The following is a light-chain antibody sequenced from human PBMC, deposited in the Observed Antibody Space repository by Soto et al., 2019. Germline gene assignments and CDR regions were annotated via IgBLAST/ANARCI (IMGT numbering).Light chain of an antibody. V-gene: IGLV4-60*02. Sequence: QPVLTQSSSASASLGSSVKLTCSLSSGHNTYIIAWHQQQPGKAPRYLMRLEGSGSYNKGSGVPDRFSGSSSGADRYLTLSGLQFEDEADYYCVTCDSGTRVFGGGTKLTVL. CDR3: VTCDSGTRV. J-gene: IGLJ3*02. CDR2: LEGSGSY. CDR1: SGHNTYI.